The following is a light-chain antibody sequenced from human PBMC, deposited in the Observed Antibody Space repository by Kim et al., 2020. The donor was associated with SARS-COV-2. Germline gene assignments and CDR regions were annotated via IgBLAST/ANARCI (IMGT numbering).Light chain of an antibody. CDR3: RQATNCPSS. CDR2: TAS. Sequence: ASVGDRVIITCRASQDINGFLAWYQQKPGRAPNLLIYTASSLQSGVPSRFSGSGSGTDFTLTINSLQPEDLATYYGRQATNCPSSFGGGTKVDIK. CDR1: QDINGF. V-gene: IGKV1-12*02. J-gene: IGKJ4*01.